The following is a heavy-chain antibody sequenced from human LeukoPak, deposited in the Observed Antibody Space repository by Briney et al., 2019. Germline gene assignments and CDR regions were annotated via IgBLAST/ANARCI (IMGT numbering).Heavy chain of an antibody. V-gene: IGHV3-23*01. Sequence: VKGRFTISRDNSKNTLYLQMNSLRAEDTAVYYCAKDSSDSWNDYWGQGTLVTVSS. D-gene: IGHD1-20*01. CDR3: AKDSSDSWNDY. J-gene: IGHJ4*02.